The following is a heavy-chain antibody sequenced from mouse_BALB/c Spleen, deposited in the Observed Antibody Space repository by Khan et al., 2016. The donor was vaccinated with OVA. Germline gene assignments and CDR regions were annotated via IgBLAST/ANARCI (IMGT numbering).Heavy chain of an antibody. Sequence: EVKLEESGGGLVQPGGSRKLSCAASGFTFSTYGMHWVRQAPEKGLEWVAYISGDSSTVYYADTVKGRFTISRDNPKNTLFLQMTSLMSEDTARYYCATSYFYGYYFDYWGPGTTLTVSS. CDR1: GFTFSTYG. J-gene: IGHJ2*01. D-gene: IGHD1-1*01. CDR2: ISGDSSTV. V-gene: IGHV5-17*02. CDR3: ATSYFYGYYFDY.